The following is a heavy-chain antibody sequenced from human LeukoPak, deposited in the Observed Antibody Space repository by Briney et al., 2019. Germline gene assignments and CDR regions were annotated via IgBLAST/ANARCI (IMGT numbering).Heavy chain of an antibody. Sequence: GGSLRLSCAASGFTFSSYAMHWVRQAPGKGLEWVAVISYDGSNKYYADSVKGRFTISRDNAKNSLYLQMNSLRAEDTAVYYCARVEDKNYYYYYMDVWGKGTTVTISS. D-gene: IGHD5-24*01. V-gene: IGHV3-30*04. CDR2: ISYDGSNK. J-gene: IGHJ6*03. CDR3: ARVEDKNYYYYYMDV. CDR1: GFTFSSYA.